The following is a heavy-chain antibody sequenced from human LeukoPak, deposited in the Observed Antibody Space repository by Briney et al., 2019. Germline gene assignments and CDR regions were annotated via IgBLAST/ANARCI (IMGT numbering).Heavy chain of an antibody. CDR2: FDPEDGET. Sequence: ASVKVSCKVSAYTLTELSMHWVRQAPGKGLEWMGGFDPEDGETIYAQKFQGRVTMTEDTSTDTAYMELSSLRPEDTAVYYCATLMVRGVTDAFDIWGQGTMVTVSS. V-gene: IGHV1-24*01. CDR1: AYTLTELS. D-gene: IGHD3-10*01. CDR3: ATLMVRGVTDAFDI. J-gene: IGHJ3*02.